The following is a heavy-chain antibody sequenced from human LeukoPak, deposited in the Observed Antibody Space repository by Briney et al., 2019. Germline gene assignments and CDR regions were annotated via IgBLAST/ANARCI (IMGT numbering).Heavy chain of an antibody. Sequence: GGSLRLSCAASGFTFSSYAMSWVRQAPGKGLEWVSYISSSGSTIYYADSVKGRFTISRDNAKNSLYLQMNSLRAEDTAVYYCARQDYGDVDADYWGQGTLVTVSS. CDR2: ISSSGSTI. V-gene: IGHV3-48*03. J-gene: IGHJ4*02. D-gene: IGHD4-17*01. CDR1: GFTFSSYA. CDR3: ARQDYGDVDADY.